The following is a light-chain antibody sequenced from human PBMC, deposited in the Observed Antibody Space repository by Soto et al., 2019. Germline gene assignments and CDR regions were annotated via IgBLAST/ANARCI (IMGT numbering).Light chain of an antibody. J-gene: IGLJ3*02. CDR3: GTWDTSLRVGV. V-gene: IGLV1-51*01. CDR1: SSNIGNNY. CDR2: DDN. Sequence: QSVLTQPPSVSAAPGLKVTISCSGSSSNIGNNYVSWYQQLPGTAPKLLIFDDNNRPSGIPDRFSGSKSGTSATLGITGLQTGDEADYYCGTWDTSLRVGVFGGGTKLTVL.